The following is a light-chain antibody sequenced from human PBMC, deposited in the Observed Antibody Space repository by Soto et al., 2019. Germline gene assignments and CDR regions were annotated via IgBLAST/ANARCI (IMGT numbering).Light chain of an antibody. V-gene: IGLV2-11*01. CDR1: SSDVGGYNY. J-gene: IGLJ1*01. CDR2: DVN. Sequence: QSVLTQPRSVSGSPGQSVTISCTGTSSDVGGYNYVSWYQQHPGKAPKVMIFDVNKRPSGVPDRFSGSKSGNTASLAISGLQTEDEADYYCCSFAYRYSLYVFGTGTKVTVL. CDR3: CSFAYRYSLYV.